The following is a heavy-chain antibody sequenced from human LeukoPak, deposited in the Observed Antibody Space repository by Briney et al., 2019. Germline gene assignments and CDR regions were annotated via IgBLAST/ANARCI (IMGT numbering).Heavy chain of an antibody. CDR1: GFPFSSYA. CDR2: ISASGGTT. J-gene: IGHJ4*02. Sequence: PGGSLRLSCAASGFPFSSYAMYWVRQAPGKGLEWVSAISASGGTTYYADSVKGRFTISRENSKNTLYLQMNSLRAEDTAVYYCATARGLTTVTQGFDYWGQGTLVTVSS. D-gene: IGHD4-17*01. CDR3: ATARGLTTVTQGFDY. V-gene: IGHV3-23*01.